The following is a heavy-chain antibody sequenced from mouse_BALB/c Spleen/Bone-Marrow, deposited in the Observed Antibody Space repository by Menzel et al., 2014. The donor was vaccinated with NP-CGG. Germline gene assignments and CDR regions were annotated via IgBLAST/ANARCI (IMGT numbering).Heavy chain of an antibody. J-gene: IGHJ3*01. D-gene: IGHD2-4*01. V-gene: IGHV5-6-3*01. Sequence: EVKLVESGGGLVQPGGSLKLSCAASGFTFSSYGMSWVRQTPDKRLELVATINSNGGSTYYPDSVEGRFTISRDNAKNTLYLQMSSLKSEDTAMYYCARDMITTRGFAYWGQGTLVTVSA. CDR2: INSNGGST. CDR3: ARDMITTRGFAY. CDR1: GFTFSSYG.